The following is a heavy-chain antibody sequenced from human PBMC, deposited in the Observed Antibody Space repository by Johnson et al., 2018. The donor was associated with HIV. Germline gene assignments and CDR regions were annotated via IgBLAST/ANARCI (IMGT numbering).Heavy chain of an antibody. CDR1: GFTFSNAW. V-gene: IGHV3-15*01. Sequence: EVQLVESGGGLAKPGGSLRLSCAASGFTFSNAWMSCVRQAPGKGLEWVGRIKSKTDGGTTDYAAPVKGRFTISRDDSKNTLYLKMNSLRAEDTAVYYCARETPGPYFDWSDDAFDIWGQGTMVTVSS. J-gene: IGHJ3*02. CDR2: IKSKTDGGTT. D-gene: IGHD3-9*01. CDR3: ARETPGPYFDWSDDAFDI.